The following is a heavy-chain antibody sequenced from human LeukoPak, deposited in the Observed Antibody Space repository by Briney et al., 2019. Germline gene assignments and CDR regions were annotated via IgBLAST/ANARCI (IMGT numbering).Heavy chain of an antibody. CDR3: ARVGNPLVTVFAWFDP. CDR1: GGSISIYY. V-gene: IGHV4-59*12. D-gene: IGHD3-3*01. J-gene: IGHJ5*02. Sequence: SETLSLTCTVSGGSISIYYWSWIRQSPGKGLEWIGSIFYSGSTNYNPSLKSRVTISVDTSKNQFSLKLSSVTAADTAVYYCARVGNPLVTVFAWFDPWGQGTLVTVSS. CDR2: IFYSGST.